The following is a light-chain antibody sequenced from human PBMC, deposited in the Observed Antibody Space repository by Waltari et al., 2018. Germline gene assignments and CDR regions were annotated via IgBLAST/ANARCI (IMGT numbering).Light chain of an antibody. CDR3: QQYGSSPLFT. J-gene: IGKJ3*01. V-gene: IGKV3-20*01. CDR2: GAS. Sequence: EVVLTQSPGTLSLSPGERATLSCRASQSVSSSYLAWYHHKPGQAPRLLIYGASSRATGIPDRFSGSGSGTDFTLTISRLEPEDFAVYYCQQYGSSPLFTFGPGTKVDVK. CDR1: QSVSSSY.